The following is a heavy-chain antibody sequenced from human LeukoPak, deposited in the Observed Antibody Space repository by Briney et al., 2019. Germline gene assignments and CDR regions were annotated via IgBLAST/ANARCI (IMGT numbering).Heavy chain of an antibody. Sequence: SETLSLTCTVSGGSISSGGYYWSWIRQHPGKGLEWIGYIYYSGSTYYNPSRKSRVTISVDTSKNQFSLKLSSVTAADTAVYYCARAMVRGVIGHYYGMDVWGKGTTVTVSS. D-gene: IGHD3-10*01. CDR2: IYYSGST. J-gene: IGHJ6*04. V-gene: IGHV4-31*03. CDR1: GGSISSGGYY. CDR3: ARAMVRGVIGHYYGMDV.